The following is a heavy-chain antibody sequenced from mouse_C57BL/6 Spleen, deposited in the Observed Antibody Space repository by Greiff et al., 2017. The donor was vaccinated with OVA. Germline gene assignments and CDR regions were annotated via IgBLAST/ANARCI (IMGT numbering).Heavy chain of an antibody. D-gene: IGHD1-1*01. Sequence: EVQLVESGPGLVKPSQSLSLTCSVTGYSITSGYYWNWLRQFPGNKLEWMGYISDDGSNNYNPSLKNRISITRDTSKNQFFLKLNSVTTEDTATYDCARRGSSSGWFAYWGQGTLVTVSA. J-gene: IGHJ3*01. CDR2: ISDDGSN. CDR1: GYSITSGYY. V-gene: IGHV3-6*01. CDR3: ARRGSSSGWFAY.